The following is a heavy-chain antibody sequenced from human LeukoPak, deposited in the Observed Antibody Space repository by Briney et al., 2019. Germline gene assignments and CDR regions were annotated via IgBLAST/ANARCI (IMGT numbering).Heavy chain of an antibody. CDR2: VRSNGDKT. CDR1: GFTFSYFA. V-gene: IGHV3-64*02. CDR3: ARGGYCSTTSCYEGSGDYYYGMDV. Sequence: PGGSLRLSCAASGFTFSYFAMHWVRQAPGEGLEYISAVRSNGDKTYYADSVKGRFSISRDNSKNTLYLQMGSLRAEDMAVYYCARGGYCSTTSCYEGSGDYYYGMDVWGRGTTVTVSS. J-gene: IGHJ6*04. D-gene: IGHD2-2*01.